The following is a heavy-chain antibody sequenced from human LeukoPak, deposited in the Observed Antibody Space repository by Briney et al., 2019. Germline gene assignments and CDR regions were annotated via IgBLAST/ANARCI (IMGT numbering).Heavy chain of an antibody. CDR3: ARGGSSSSWVFDY. J-gene: IGHJ4*02. D-gene: IGHD6-13*01. Sequence: PSGTLSLTCAVSGGSISSSNWWSWVRQPPGKGLEWIGEIYHSGSTNYNPSLKSRVTISVDTSKNQFSLKLSSVTAADTAVYYCARGGSSSSWVFDYWGQGTLVTVSS. CDR2: IYHSGST. CDR1: GGSISSSNW. V-gene: IGHV4-4*02.